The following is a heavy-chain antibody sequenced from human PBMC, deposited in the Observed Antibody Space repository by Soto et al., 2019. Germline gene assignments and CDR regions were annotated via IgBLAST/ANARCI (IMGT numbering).Heavy chain of an antibody. D-gene: IGHD2-2*01. CDR2: IYYTGVT. Sequence: PSETLSLTGTASGACLNIAVYYWPWIRQTPGRGLEWIGYIYYTGVTYYNPSLGSRLNISVDTSKNQFYLELTSVPAAGTAVYYCARDGSSTANWLDPWGRGLLVTAPQ. V-gene: IGHV4-31*03. CDR3: ARDGSSTANWLDP. J-gene: IGHJ5*02. CDR1: GACLNIAVYY.